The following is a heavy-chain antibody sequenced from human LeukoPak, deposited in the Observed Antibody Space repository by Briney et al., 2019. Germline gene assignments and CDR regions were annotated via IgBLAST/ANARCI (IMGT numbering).Heavy chain of an antibody. J-gene: IGHJ6*02. D-gene: IGHD2-2*01. CDR2: INHSGST. CDR3: ARLSQYQLPAYHYYYGMDV. CDR1: GGSISSYY. V-gene: IGHV4-34*01. Sequence: PSETLSLTCTVSGGSISSYYWSWIRQPPGKGLEWIGEINHSGSTNYNPSLKSRVTISVDTSKNQFSLKLSSVTAADTAVYYCARLSQYQLPAYHYYYGMDVWGQGTTVTVSS.